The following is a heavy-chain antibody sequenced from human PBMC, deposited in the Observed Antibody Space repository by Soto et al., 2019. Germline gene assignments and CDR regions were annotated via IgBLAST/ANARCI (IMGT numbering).Heavy chain of an antibody. J-gene: IGHJ6*02. D-gene: IGHD2-15*01. CDR3: ARGRSHRRRLGFYYYYGMDV. Sequence: VASVKVSCKASGGTFSSYAISWVRQAPGQGLEWMGGIIPIFGTANYAQKFQGRVTITADESTSTAYMELSSLRSEDTAVYYCARGRSHRRRLGFYYYYGMDVWGQGTTVTVYS. CDR2: IIPIFGTA. V-gene: IGHV1-69*13. CDR1: GGTFSSYA.